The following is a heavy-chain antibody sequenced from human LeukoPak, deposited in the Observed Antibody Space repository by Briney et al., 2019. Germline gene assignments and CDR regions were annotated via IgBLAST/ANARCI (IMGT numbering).Heavy chain of an antibody. CDR1: GFTFSSYG. CDR2: IPYDGSNK. J-gene: IGHJ3*02. D-gene: IGHD3-10*01. Sequence: QPGGSLRLSCAASGFTFSSYGMHWVRQAPGKGLEWVAVIPYDGSNKYYADSVKGRFTISRDNSKNTLYLQISSLRAEDTAVYYCAKDRYYYTLGAFDIWGQGTMVTVSS. V-gene: IGHV3-30*18. CDR3: AKDRYYYTLGAFDI.